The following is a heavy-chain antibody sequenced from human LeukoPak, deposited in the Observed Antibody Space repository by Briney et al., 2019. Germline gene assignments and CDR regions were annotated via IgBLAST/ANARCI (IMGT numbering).Heavy chain of an antibody. D-gene: IGHD1-26*01. CDR1: GFTFSSYG. Sequence: PGRSLRLSCAASGFTFSSYGMHWVRQAPGKGLEWVAVIWYGGSNKYYADSVKGRFTISRDNSKNALYLQMDSLRAEDTAVYYCAKEGATTGDYYYYYMDVWGKGTTVTVSS. CDR2: IWYGGSNK. CDR3: AKEGATTGDYYYYYMDV. J-gene: IGHJ6*03. V-gene: IGHV3-30*18.